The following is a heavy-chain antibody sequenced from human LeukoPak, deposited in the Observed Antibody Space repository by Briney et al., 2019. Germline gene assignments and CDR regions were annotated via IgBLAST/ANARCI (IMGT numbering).Heavy chain of an antibody. CDR1: GYTFTGYY. D-gene: IGHD3-22*01. CDR2: INPDSGGT. CDR3: ARVDDRGHYYDSSGPRKLFDY. Sequence: GASVKVSCKASGYTFTGYYMRWVRQAPGQGLEWMGWINPDSGGTKYAQKFQGRVTMTRDTSIRTAYMQLSRLSSDDTAVYYCARVDDRGHYYDSSGPRKLFDYWGQGTLVTVSS. J-gene: IGHJ4*02. V-gene: IGHV1-2*02.